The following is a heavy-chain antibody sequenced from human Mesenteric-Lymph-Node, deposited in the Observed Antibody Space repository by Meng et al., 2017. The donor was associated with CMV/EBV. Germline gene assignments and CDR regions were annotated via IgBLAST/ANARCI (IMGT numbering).Heavy chain of an antibody. CDR3: ARDLVVPAARFNYYYYYGMDV. D-gene: IGHD2-2*01. V-gene: IGHV3-21*06. CDR1: GFTFSDYT. Sequence: GESLKISCAASGFTFSDYTLKWVRQAPGKGLEWVSSISSGSTYIYYADSVKGRFTISRDNTKNSLHLQMNSLRVEDTAVYYCARDLVVPAARFNYYYYYGMDVWGQGTTVTVSS. CDR2: ISSGSTYI. J-gene: IGHJ6*02.